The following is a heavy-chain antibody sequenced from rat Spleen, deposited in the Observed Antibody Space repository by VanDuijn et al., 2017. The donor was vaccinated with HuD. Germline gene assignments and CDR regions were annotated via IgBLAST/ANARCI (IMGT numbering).Heavy chain of an antibody. D-gene: IGHD1-4*01. CDR2: ISYSDNT. Sequence: EVQLQESGPGLVKPSQSFSLTCSVTGYSITSNYWGWIRKFPGNKMEWMGYISYSDNTSYNPSLKSRISITRDTSKNQFFLQLNSLTTEDTATYFCASPGYNWFAFWGQGTLVTVSS. V-gene: IGHV3-1*01. J-gene: IGHJ3*01. CDR3: ASPGYNWFAF. CDR1: GYSITSNY.